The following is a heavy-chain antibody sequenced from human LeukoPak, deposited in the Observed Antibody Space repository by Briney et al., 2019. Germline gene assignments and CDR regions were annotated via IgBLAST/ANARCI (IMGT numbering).Heavy chain of an antibody. J-gene: IGHJ2*01. CDR2: IYYSGST. CDR3: ARRYCSGGSCYLFDL. D-gene: IGHD2-15*01. CDR1: GGFISSYY. Sequence: PSETLSLTCTVSGGFISSYYWSWIRQPPGKGLEWIGYIYYSGSTNYNPSLKSRVTISVDTSKNQFSLKLSSVTAADTAVYYCARRYCSGGSCYLFDLWGRGTLVTVSS. V-gene: IGHV4-59*08.